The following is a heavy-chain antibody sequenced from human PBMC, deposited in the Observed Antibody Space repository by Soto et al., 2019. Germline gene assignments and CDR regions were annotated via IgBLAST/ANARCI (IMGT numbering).Heavy chain of an antibody. CDR1: GGSISSYY. Sequence: SETLSLTCTVSGGSISSYYWSWIRQPPGKGLGWIGYIYYSGSTNYNPSLKSRVTISVDTSKNQFSLKLSSVTAADTAVYYCLGYSGYDPDFDPWGQGTLVTVSS. CDR2: IYYSGST. J-gene: IGHJ5*02. D-gene: IGHD5-12*01. V-gene: IGHV4-59*01. CDR3: LGYSGYDPDFDP.